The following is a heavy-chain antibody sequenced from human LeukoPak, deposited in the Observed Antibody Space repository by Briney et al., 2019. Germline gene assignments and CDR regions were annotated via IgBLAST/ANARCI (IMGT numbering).Heavy chain of an antibody. CDR1: GFTFSSYG. Sequence: GRSLRLSCAASGFTFSSYGMHWVRQAPGEGLEWVAVISYDGSNKYYADSVKGRFTISRDNSKNTLYLQMNSLRAEDTAVYYCAKGTRWLQLFYDYWGQGTLVTVSS. V-gene: IGHV3-30*18. J-gene: IGHJ4*02. D-gene: IGHD5-24*01. CDR3: AKGTRWLQLFYDY. CDR2: ISYDGSNK.